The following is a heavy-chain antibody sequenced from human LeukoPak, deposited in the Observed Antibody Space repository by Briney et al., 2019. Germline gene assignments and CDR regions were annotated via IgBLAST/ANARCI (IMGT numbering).Heavy chain of an antibody. Sequence: SETLSLTCTVSGGSISSSYWSWIRQPPGKGLEWIGYIYYSGSTNYNPSLKSRVTISVDTSKNQFSLTLSSVTAADTAVYYCARGQKYRNGYTVTELGSGYFDYWGQGTLVTVSS. D-gene: IGHD5-18*01. CDR2: IYYSGST. CDR1: GGSISSSY. CDR3: ARGQKYRNGYTVTELGSGYFDY. J-gene: IGHJ4*02. V-gene: IGHV4-59*01.